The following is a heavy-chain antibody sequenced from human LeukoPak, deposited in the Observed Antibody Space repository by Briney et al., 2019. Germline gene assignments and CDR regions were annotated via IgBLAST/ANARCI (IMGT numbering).Heavy chain of an antibody. D-gene: IGHD4-23*01. V-gene: IGHV3-21*01. CDR3: VGGTSADY. CDR2: ISSSSSYI. Sequence: GGSLRLSCAASGFTFSSYSMNWVRQAPGKGLEWVSSISSSSSYIYYADSVKGRFTISRDNAKNSLYLQMNSLRPEDTSLYYCVGGTSADYWGQGTLVTVSS. CDR1: GFTFSSYS. J-gene: IGHJ4*02.